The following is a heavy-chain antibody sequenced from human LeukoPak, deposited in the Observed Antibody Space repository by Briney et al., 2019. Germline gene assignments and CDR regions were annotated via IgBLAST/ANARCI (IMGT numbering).Heavy chain of an antibody. V-gene: IGHV4-39*07. J-gene: IGHJ4*02. CDR1: GGSIATNAYL. D-gene: IGHD2-15*01. Sequence: SETLSLTCTVSGGSIATNAYLWAWIRQPPGRGLEWIASIFYSGSTYYHPSLKSRVTISRDTSKNQFSLNLNSVTAADTAVYYCARVSAPGGTRLFDYWGQGTLVTVSS. CDR2: IFYSGST. CDR3: ARVSAPGGTRLFDY.